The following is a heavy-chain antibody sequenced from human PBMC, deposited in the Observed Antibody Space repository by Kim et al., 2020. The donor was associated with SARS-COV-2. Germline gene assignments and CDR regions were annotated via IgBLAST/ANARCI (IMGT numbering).Heavy chain of an antibody. Sequence: GGSLRLSCAASGFTFSSYSMNWVRQAPGKGLEWVSSISSSSSYIYYADSVKGRFTISRDNAKNSLYLQMNSLRAEDTAVYYCARDGGNYMHALGDYWGQGTLVTVSS. J-gene: IGHJ4*02. CDR1: GFTFSSYS. CDR2: ISSSSSYI. CDR3: ARDGGNYMHALGDY. D-gene: IGHD4-4*01. V-gene: IGHV3-21*01.